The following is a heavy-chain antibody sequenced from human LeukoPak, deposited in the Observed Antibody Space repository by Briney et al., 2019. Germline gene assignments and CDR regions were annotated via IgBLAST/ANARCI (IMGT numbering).Heavy chain of an antibody. J-gene: IGHJ6*03. CDR1: GFTFPTYY. D-gene: IGHD5/OR15-5a*01. Sequence: ASAEVSCQASGFTFPTYYIHWMRRVPGQGLEWMGIINPIGGNTNYAQKFQGRDTMTRDMSTSTVYRELSSLRSEDTALYYCARSNYMDVWGKGTTVTVSS. CDR3: ARSNYMDV. V-gene: IGHV1-46*01. CDR2: INPIGGNT.